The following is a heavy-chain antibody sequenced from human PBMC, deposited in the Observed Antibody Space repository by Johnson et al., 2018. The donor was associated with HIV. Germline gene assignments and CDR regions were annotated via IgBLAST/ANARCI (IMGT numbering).Heavy chain of an antibody. CDR3: ARGTLAAFDI. D-gene: IGHD2-2*01. CDR2: ISYDGSNK. Sequence: QVQLVESGGGLVQPGGSLRLSCAASGFTVTTKYMSWVRQAPGKGLEWVAVISYDGSNKYYADSVKGRFTISRDNSKNTLYLQMNSLRAEDTAVYYCARGTLAAFDIWGQGTMVTVSS. V-gene: IGHV3-30*03. J-gene: IGHJ3*02. CDR1: GFTVTTKY.